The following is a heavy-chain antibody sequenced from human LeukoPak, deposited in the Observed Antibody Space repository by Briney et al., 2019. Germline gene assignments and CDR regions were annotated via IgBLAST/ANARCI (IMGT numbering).Heavy chain of an antibody. CDR3: ARSAGRGYDILVVGQPDDAFDI. CDR2: IIPIFGTA. V-gene: IGHV1-69*13. Sequence: SVKVSCKASGGTFSSYAISWVRQAPGQGLEWMGGIIPIFGTANYAQKFQGRVTITADESTSTAYMELSSLRSEDTAVYYCARSAGRGYDILVVGQPDDAFDIWGPGTMVTVSS. D-gene: IGHD3-9*01. CDR1: GGTFSSYA. J-gene: IGHJ3*02.